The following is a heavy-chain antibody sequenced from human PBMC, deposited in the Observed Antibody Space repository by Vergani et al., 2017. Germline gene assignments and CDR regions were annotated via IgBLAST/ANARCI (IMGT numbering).Heavy chain of an antibody. Sequence: EVQLLESGGGLVQPGGSLRLTCAASGFTFSSYAMSWVRQAPGKGLEWVSAISGSGGSTYYADSVKGRFTISRDNSKNTLYLQMNSLRAEDTAVYYCAKGRGIVVVTTPIDYWGQGTLVTVSS. CDR1: GFTFSSYA. V-gene: IGHV3-23*01. CDR2: ISGSGGST. J-gene: IGHJ4*02. D-gene: IGHD3-22*01. CDR3: AKGRGIVVVTTPIDY.